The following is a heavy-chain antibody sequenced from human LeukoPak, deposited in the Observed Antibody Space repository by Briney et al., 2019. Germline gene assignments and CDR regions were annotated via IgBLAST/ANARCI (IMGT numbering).Heavy chain of an antibody. D-gene: IGHD2-15*01. V-gene: IGHV4-59*12. CDR1: GGSISSYY. J-gene: IGHJ4*02. CDR3: ARDLPCCSGGSCHLY. CDR2: IYYSGST. Sequence: SETLSLTCTVSGGSISSYYWSWIRQPPGKGLEWIGYIYYSGSTNYNPSLKSRVTISVDTSKNQFSLKLSSVTAADTAVYYCARDLPCCSGGSCHLYWGQGTLVTVSS.